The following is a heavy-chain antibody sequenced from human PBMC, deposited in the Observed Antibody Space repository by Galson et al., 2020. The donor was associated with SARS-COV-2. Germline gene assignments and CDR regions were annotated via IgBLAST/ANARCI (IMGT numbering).Heavy chain of an antibody. D-gene: IGHD3-3*01. V-gene: IGHV4-59*01. CDR2: ISYSRST. Sequence: SETLSLTCTVSGGSISRYYWSWTRQHPRKGLEWIGNISYSRSTNYNLSLKSRFTISVATSRTQFSLNLRSVTAAATAVYYCARAAQTYYDFWSGYYNAPHFDYWGQGALVTVSS. CDR3: ARAAQTYYDFWSGYYNAPHFDY. CDR1: GGSISRYY. J-gene: IGHJ4*02.